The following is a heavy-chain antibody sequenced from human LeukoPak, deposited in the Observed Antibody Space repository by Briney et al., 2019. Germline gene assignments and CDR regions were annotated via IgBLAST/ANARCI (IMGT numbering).Heavy chain of an antibody. D-gene: IGHD4-17*01. V-gene: IGHV1-18*01. Sequence: GASVKVSCKASGYTFTSYGISWVRQAPGQGLEWMGWISAYNGNTNYAQKLQGRVTMTTDTSTSTAYMELRSLRSDDTVVYYCARSDYGDFRAPFDYWGQGTLVTVSS. CDR1: GYTFTSYG. J-gene: IGHJ4*02. CDR2: ISAYNGNT. CDR3: ARSDYGDFRAPFDY.